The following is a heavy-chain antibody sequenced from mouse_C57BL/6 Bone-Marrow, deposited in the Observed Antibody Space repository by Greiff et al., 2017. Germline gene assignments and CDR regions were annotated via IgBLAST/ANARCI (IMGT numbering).Heavy chain of an antibody. CDR3: ARGGYYYGSSYDWFAY. CDR1: GFTFSDYY. Sequence: DVKLVESEGGLVQPGSSMKLSCTASGFTFSDYYMAWVRQVPEKGLEWVANINYDGSSTYYLDSLKSRFIISRDNAKNILYLQMSSLKSEDTATYYCARGGYYYGSSYDWFAYWGQGTLVTVSA. V-gene: IGHV5-16*01. J-gene: IGHJ3*01. D-gene: IGHD1-1*01. CDR2: INYDGSST.